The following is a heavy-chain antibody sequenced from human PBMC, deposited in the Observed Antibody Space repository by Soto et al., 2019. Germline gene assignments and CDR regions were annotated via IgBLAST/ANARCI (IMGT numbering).Heavy chain of an antibody. V-gene: IGHV3-53*01. D-gene: IGHD2-21*02. CDR1: GLTVSSKD. J-gene: IGHJ6*02. CDR3: AKITYCGGDCYLAYYYYGMDV. Sequence: GGSLGLSCAASGLTVSSKDMTGVRQAPGKGLEWASLIGSGGSTYYADSVKGRFTISRDNSKNTLYLQMNSLRAEDTAVYYCAKITYCGGDCYLAYYYYGMDVWGQGTTVTVSS. CDR2: IGSGGST.